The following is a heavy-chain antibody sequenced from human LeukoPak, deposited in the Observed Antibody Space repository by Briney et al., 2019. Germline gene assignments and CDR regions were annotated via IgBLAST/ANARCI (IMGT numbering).Heavy chain of an antibody. CDR2: IWFDGSVK. CDR3: AKDTGVQFLEPAF. D-gene: IGHD3-3*01. V-gene: IGHV3-33*06. CDR1: GFTFNTYG. Sequence: PGGSLRLSCAASGFTFNTYGMHWVRQAPGQGLEWVAAIWFDGSVKHYSDAVKGRFTISRDNSLNMLYLQMNSLRVEDTAIYYCAKDTGVQFLEPAFWGQGTLVTVSS. J-gene: IGHJ4*02.